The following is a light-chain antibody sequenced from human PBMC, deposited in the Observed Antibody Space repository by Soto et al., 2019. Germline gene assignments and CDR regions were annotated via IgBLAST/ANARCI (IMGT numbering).Light chain of an antibody. J-gene: IGLJ2*01. CDR3: AASDASLNGNVL. Sequence: QSVLTQPPSASGTPGQKVTISCSGGSSNIGSNSVAWYQQLPGTAPKLPIYSNNQRPSGVPDRFSGSKSGTSASLAISGLQSEDEADYYCAASDASLNGNVLFGGGTKLTVL. CDR2: SNN. CDR1: SSNIGSNS. V-gene: IGLV1-44*01.